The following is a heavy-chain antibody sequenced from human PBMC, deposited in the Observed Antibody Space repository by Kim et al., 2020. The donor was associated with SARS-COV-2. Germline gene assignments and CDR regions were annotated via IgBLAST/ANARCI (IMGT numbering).Heavy chain of an antibody. Sequence: GGSLRLSCAASGFTFSDHYMNWVRQAPGKGLEWVAHIRIKPRSYTKDYAASVKGRFTISRDDTKNSFYLQMNSLKGEDTAVYYCSRAGGYGSVLDYWGQGALVTVSS. J-gene: IGHJ4*02. CDR3: SRAGGYGSVLDY. V-gene: IGHV3-72*01. D-gene: IGHD3-10*01. CDR1: GFTFSDHY. CDR2: IRIKPRSYTK.